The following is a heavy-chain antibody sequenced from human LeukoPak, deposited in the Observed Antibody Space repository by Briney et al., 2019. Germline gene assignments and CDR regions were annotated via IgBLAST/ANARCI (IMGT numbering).Heavy chain of an antibody. CDR2: IKQDGSEK. CDR3: ASGGGWVFNN. CDR1: GFPFSSHW. V-gene: IGHV3-7*01. Sequence: GGSLRLSCAASGFPFSSHWLSWFRQSPGKGLEWVAHIKQDGSEKYYVDSVKGRFTISRDNARNSQYLQMNSLRAEDTAVYYCASGGGWVFNNWGQGTLVTVSS. J-gene: IGHJ4*02. D-gene: IGHD6-19*01.